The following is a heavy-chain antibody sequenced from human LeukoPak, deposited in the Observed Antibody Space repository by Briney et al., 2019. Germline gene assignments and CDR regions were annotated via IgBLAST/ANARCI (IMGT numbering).Heavy chain of an antibody. D-gene: IGHD6-19*01. CDR3: ARYGGSGWYYFDY. V-gene: IGHV4-59*08. CDR2: LYYSGST. CDR1: GGSISSYY. Sequence: SETLSLTCTVSGGSISSYYWSWIRQPPGKGLEWIGYLYYSGSTNYNPSLKSRVTISVDTSKNQFSLKLSSVTAADTAVYYCARYGGSGWYYFDYWGQGTLVTVSS. J-gene: IGHJ4*02.